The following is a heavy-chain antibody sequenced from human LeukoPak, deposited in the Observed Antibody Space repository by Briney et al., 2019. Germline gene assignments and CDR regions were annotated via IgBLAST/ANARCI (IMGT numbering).Heavy chain of an antibody. D-gene: IGHD6-19*01. CDR2: VYVTGST. CDR3: ARDRQWLVDH. J-gene: IGHJ5*02. CDR1: GDSISSYY. Sequence: PSETLSLTCTVPGDSISSYYWSWIRQPAGKGLEWIGRVYVTGSTNLNPALQSRVTMLVDTSKNQFSLKLTSVTAADTAVYYCARDRQWLVDHWGQGTLVTVSS. V-gene: IGHV4-4*07.